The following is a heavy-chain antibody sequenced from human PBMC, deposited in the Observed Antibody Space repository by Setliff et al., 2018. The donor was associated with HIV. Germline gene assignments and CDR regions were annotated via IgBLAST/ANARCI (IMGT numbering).Heavy chain of an antibody. CDR2: INPDSGAT. D-gene: IGHD1-26*01. J-gene: IGHJ4*02. Sequence: ASVKVSCKASGYSLTDFYIHWVRQARGQGLEWMGWINPDSGATKYAEKFEGRVSLTRDTSITTAYMELSSLRSDDTAVYYCARSLPQRSYFDYWGQGTLVTVSS. CDR3: ARSLPQRSYFDY. V-gene: IGHV1-2*02. CDR1: GYSLTDFY.